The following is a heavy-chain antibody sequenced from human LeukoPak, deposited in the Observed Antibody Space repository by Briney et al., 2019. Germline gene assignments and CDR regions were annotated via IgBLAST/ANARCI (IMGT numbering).Heavy chain of an antibody. V-gene: IGHV1-2*02. CDR2: MNPNSGGT. Sequence: ASVKVSCKASGYTFTSYDINWVRQATGQGLEWMGWMNPNSGGTNYAQKFQGRVTMTRDTSISTAYMELSRLRSDDTAVYYCASGGRVGVPAAPQNYWGQGTLVTVSS. CDR1: GYTFTSYD. D-gene: IGHD2-2*01. J-gene: IGHJ4*02. CDR3: ASGGRVGVPAAPQNY.